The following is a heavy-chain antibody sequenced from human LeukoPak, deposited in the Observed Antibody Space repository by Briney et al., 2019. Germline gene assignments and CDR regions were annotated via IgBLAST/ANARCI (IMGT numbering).Heavy chain of an antibody. CDR1: GFTFSSYG. V-gene: IGHV3-30*03. Sequence: PGGSLRLSCAASGFTFSSYGMHWVRQAPGKGLEWVAVMSFDGSNEYYADSVRGRFTISRDNSKNTLYLQMNSLRAEDTAVYYCARDGGLLWFGELPHPLDYWGQGTLVTVSS. CDR2: MSFDGSNE. J-gene: IGHJ4*02. CDR3: ARDGGLLWFGELPHPLDY. D-gene: IGHD3-10*01.